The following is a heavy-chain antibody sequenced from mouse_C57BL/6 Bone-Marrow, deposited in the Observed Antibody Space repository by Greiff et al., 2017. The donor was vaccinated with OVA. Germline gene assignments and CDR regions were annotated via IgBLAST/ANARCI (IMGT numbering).Heavy chain of an antibody. V-gene: IGHV1-82*01. CDR3: ARSIYYGYDEGAMDY. D-gene: IGHD2-2*01. J-gene: IGHJ4*01. Sequence: VQVVESGPELVKPGASVKISCKASGYAFSSSWMNWVKQRPGKGLEWIGRVYPGDGDTNYNGKFKGKATLTAAKSSSTAYMQLSSLTSEDSAVYFCARSIYYGYDEGAMDYWGQGTSVTVSS. CDR1: GYAFSSSW. CDR2: VYPGDGDT.